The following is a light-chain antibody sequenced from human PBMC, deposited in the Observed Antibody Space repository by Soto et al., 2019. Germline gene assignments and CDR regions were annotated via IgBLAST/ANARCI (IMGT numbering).Light chain of an antibody. CDR1: RSVSSN. V-gene: IGKV3-15*01. Sequence: EIVMAQSPATLSVSPGERATLSCRASRSVSSNLAWYQQKPGQAPRLLIYSASTRATGIPARFSGSGSGTEFTLTISSLQSEDFAVYYCQQYNNWPLWTFGQGTKVDIK. CDR2: SAS. CDR3: QQYNNWPLWT. J-gene: IGKJ1*01.